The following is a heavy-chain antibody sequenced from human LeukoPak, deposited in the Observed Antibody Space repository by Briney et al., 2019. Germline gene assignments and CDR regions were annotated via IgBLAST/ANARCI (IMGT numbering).Heavy chain of an antibody. Sequence: GGSLRLSCAASGFTVSSNYMSWVRQAPGKGLEWVSVIYSGGSTYYADSVKGRFTISRDNSKNTLYLQMNSLRAEDTAVYYYASLGSGSYYSAYYYYGMDVWGKGTTVTVSS. V-gene: IGHV3-53*01. CDR2: IYSGGST. CDR1: GFTVSSNY. J-gene: IGHJ6*04. D-gene: IGHD3-10*01. CDR3: ASLGSGSYYSAYYYYGMDV.